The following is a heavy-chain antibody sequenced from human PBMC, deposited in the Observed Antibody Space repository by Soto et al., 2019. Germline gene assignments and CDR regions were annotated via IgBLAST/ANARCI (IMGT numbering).Heavy chain of an antibody. J-gene: IGHJ4*02. D-gene: IGHD1-7*01. CDR1: GASFTSNDW. V-gene: IGHV4-4*02. CDR3: ASRDPGTSVDY. Sequence: PSETLSVTCAVSGASFTSNDWWTWVRQPPGRGLEWIGEIYRTGSTNYNPSLKSRVTISLDKSENQFSLKVTSLTAADTAVYYCASRDPGTSVDYWGKGTLVTVSS. CDR2: IYRTGST.